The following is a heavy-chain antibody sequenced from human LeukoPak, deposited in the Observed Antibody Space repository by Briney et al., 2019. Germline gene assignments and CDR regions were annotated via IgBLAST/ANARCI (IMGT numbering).Heavy chain of an antibody. CDR3: ARDGYYGSGKRGDY. Sequence: GGSLRLSCAASGFTFEDYAMHWVRQAPGKGLEWVSGITWNSGSIGYADSVKGRFTISRNNAKSFLYLEMNSLRAEDTAVYYCARDGYYGSGKRGDYWGQGTLVTVSS. J-gene: IGHJ4*02. CDR1: GFTFEDYA. D-gene: IGHD3-10*01. V-gene: IGHV3-9*01. CDR2: ITWNSGSI.